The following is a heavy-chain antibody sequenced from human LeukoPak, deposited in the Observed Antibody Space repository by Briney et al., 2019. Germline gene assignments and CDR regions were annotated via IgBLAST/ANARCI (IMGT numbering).Heavy chain of an antibody. D-gene: IGHD2-15*01. CDR2: INHSGST. V-gene: IGHV4-34*01. CDR1: GGSFSGYY. Sequence: QSSETLSLTCAVYGGSFSGYYWSWIRQPPGKGLEWIGEINHSGSTNYNPSLKSRVTISVDTSKNQFSLKLSSVTAADTAVYYCARAKLPSPDRDYYYYGMDVWGRGTTVTVSS. J-gene: IGHJ6*02. CDR3: ARAKLPSPDRDYYYYGMDV.